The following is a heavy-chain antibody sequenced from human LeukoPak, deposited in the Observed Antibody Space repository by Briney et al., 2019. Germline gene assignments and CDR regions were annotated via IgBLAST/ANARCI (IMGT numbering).Heavy chain of an antibody. D-gene: IGHD3-16*02. CDR1: GYTFSSYA. J-gene: IGHJ4*02. V-gene: IGHV1-69*05. CDR2: IIPIFGTA. CDR3: ARGGTYYDYVWGSYRLDY. Sequence: ASVKVSCKASGYTFSSYAISWVRQAPGQGLEWMGGIIPIFGTANYAQKFQGRVTITTDESTSTAYMELSSLRSEDTAVYYCARGGTYYDYVWGSYRLDYWGQGTLVTVSS.